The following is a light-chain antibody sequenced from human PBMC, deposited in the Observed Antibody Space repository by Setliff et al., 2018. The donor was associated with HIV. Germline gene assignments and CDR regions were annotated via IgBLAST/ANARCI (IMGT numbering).Light chain of an antibody. CDR3: TSYTRSSTYV. CDR2: EVT. J-gene: IGLJ1*01. Sequence: QSVLTQPASVSGSPGQSITISCTGTSSDVGGYNYVSWYQQHPGKAPKVMIYEVTNRPSEVSNRFSGSKSGNTASLTISGLQAEDEADYYCTSYTRSSTYVFGSGTKVTVL. V-gene: IGLV2-14*01. CDR1: SSDVGGYNY.